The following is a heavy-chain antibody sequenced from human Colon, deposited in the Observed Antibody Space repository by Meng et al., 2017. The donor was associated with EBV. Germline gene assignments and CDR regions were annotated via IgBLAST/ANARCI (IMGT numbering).Heavy chain of an antibody. V-gene: IGHV4-31*03. D-gene: IGHD5-24*01. CDR3: ARGPSRWLQFSFDY. CDR2: IYYSGST. Sequence: VQLQESGPGVVKPSQTLYPPCTVSGGSISSGGSYWSWIRQHPGKGLEWIGYIYYSGSTYYNPSLKSRVTISIDTSKNQFSLKLSSVTAADTAVYYCARGPSRWLQFSFDYWGQGTLVTVSS. J-gene: IGHJ4*02. CDR1: GGSISSGGSY.